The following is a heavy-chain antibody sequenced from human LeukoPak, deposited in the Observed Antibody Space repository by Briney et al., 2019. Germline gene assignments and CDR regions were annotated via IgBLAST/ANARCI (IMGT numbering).Heavy chain of an antibody. CDR3: ARGGSYLSAFDI. CDR2: IFPSGGEI. CDR1: GFTFSSYA. D-gene: IGHD1-26*01. V-gene: IGHV3-23*01. Sequence: GGSLRLSCAASGFTFSSYAMSWVRQAPGKGLEWVSSIFPSGGEIHYADSVKGRFTISRDNSKNTLYLQMNSLRAEDTAVYYCARGGSYLSAFDIWGQGTMVTVSS. J-gene: IGHJ3*02.